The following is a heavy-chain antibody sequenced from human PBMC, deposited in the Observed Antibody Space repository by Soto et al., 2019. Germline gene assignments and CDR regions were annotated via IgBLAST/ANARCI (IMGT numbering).Heavy chain of an antibody. J-gene: IGHJ5*02. CDR1: GYTFTSYG. CDR3: AREVVLVASTRWFDP. Sequence: QVQLVQSGAEVKKPGASVKVSCKASGYTFTSYGISWVRQAPGQGLEWMGWISAYNGNTNYAQKLQGRVTMTTDTPTSTAYVDLRSLRSDDTAVYYCAREVVLVASTRWFDPWGQGTLVTVSS. CDR2: ISAYNGNT. D-gene: IGHD5-12*01. V-gene: IGHV1-18*01.